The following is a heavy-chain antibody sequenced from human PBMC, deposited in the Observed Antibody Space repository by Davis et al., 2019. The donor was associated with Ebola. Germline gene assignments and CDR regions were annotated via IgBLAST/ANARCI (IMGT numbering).Heavy chain of an antibody. CDR1: GGSFSGYY. Sequence: SETLSLTCAVYGGSFSGYYWSWIRQPPGKGLEWIWEINHSGSTNYNPSLKSRVTISVDTSKNQFSLKLSSVTAADTAVYYCARVSGYVDYWGQGTLVTVSS. J-gene: IGHJ4*02. CDR2: INHSGST. D-gene: IGHD3-3*01. CDR3: ARVSGYVDY. V-gene: IGHV4-34*01.